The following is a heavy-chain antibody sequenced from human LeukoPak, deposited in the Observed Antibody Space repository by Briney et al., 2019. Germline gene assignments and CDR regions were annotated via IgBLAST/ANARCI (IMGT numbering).Heavy chain of an antibody. CDR1: GFTFTSSA. CDR3: ASQTVRGITGTHDAFDI. CDR2: IVVGRNIT. J-gene: IGHJ3*02. V-gene: IGHV1-58*02. Sequence: TSVKVSCKTFGFTFTSSAMLWVRQARGQRLEWIGWIVVGRNITDYAQKFQERVTITRDMSTSTAYMELSSLRSEDTAVYYCASQTVRGITGTHDAFDIWGQGTMVTVSS. D-gene: IGHD1-20*01.